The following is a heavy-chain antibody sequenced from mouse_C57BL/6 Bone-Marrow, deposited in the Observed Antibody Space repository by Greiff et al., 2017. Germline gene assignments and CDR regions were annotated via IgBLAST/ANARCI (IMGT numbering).Heavy chain of an antibody. V-gene: IGHV14-2*01. CDR1: GFAFNGSY. CDR3: ARDVPILYY. Sequence: EVQLQESGPELVKPGASVKFSCTASGFAFNGSYMHWVKQRPEKGLEWIGRIDPEDGDTNYAPKFQGKATITADKSSNTAYLQLSSLTSEDTAVYFCARDVPILYYWGQGTPPTVSS. D-gene: IGHD5-1*01. J-gene: IGHJ2*01. CDR2: IDPEDGDT.